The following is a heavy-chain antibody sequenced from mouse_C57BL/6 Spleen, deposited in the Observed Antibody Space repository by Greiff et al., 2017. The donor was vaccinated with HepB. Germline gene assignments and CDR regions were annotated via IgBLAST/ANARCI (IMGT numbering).Heavy chain of an antibody. CDR2: IDPETGGT. V-gene: IGHV1-15*01. CDR1: GYTFTDYE. CDR3: TSGWPPYDFDY. D-gene: IGHD2-12*01. J-gene: IGHJ2*01. Sequence: VQLQQSGAELVRPGASVTLSCKASGYTFTDYEMHWVKQTPVHGLEWIGAIDPETGGTAYNQKFKGKAILTADKSSSTAYMELRSLESEDSAVYYCTSGWPPYDFDYWGQGTTLTVSS.